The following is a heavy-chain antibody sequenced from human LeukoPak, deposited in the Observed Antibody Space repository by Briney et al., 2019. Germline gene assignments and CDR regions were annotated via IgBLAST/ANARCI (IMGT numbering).Heavy chain of an antibody. V-gene: IGHV3-74*01. CDR1: GFTFSNYW. J-gene: IGHJ4*02. CDR2: INNDGSTT. Sequence: GGSLRLSCAASGFTFSNYWMHWVRQTPGKGLVWVSRINNDGSTTSYADSVKGRFTISRDNAKNSLYLQMNNLRAEDTAVYYCARWYNSGWYYYFDYWGQGTLVTVSS. CDR3: ARWYNSGWYYYFDY. D-gene: IGHD6-19*01.